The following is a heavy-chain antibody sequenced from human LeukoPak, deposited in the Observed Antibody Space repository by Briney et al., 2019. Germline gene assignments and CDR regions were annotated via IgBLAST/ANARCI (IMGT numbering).Heavy chain of an antibody. CDR2: IYYSGST. J-gene: IGHJ6*02. Sequence: SETLSLTCTVSGGSISSYHWSWIRQPPGKGLEWIGYIYYSGSTNYNPSLKSRVTISVDTSKNQFSLKLSSVTAADTAVYYCARVPQYYYYGMDVWGQGTTVTVSS. CDR1: GGSISSYH. CDR3: ARVPQYYYYGMDV. V-gene: IGHV4-59*01.